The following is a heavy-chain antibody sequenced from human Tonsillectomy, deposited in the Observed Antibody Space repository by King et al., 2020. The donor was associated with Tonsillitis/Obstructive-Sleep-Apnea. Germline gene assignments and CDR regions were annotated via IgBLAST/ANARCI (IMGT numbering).Heavy chain of an antibody. CDR1: GFTFSRNA. V-gene: IGHV3-23*04. Sequence: VQLVESGGGLVQPGGSLRLSCAASGFTFSRNAMSWVRQAPGKGLEWVSAISGSGDNTYYADSVKGRFTISRDISKNTLYLQMNSLRDEDTAVYFCAKGAHDFDSWGQGTLVTVSS. J-gene: IGHJ5*01. CDR2: ISGSGDNT. D-gene: IGHD1-1*01. CDR3: AKGAHDFDS.